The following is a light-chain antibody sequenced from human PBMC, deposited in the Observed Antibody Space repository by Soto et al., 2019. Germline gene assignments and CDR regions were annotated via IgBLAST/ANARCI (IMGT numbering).Light chain of an antibody. V-gene: IGKV3-15*01. CDR2: VAS. CDR3: QQYNVWPLT. J-gene: IGKJ4*01. Sequence: EIVMTQSPVTLSVSAGDRATLSCRASQSVNSSLAWYQHKPGQTPKLLIYVASTRATGIPARFSGSGSGTEFTLTISSLQSEDFAVYYCQQYNVWPLTFGGGTKVEFK. CDR1: QSVNSS.